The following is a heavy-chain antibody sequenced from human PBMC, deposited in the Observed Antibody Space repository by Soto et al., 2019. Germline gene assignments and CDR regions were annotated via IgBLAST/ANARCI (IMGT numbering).Heavy chain of an antibody. V-gene: IGHV3-23*01. D-gene: IGHD2-15*01. CDR3: TGANRYCSGANCFTFDY. Sequence: EVQLLESGGGLLQPGGSLRLSCTASGFTFSNYAMSWVRQAPGKGLEWVSTFSSGGGGTYYAHSVKGRLTSSRDNSQNTLSLQMNSLRAEDTAVYDCTGANRYCSGANCFTFDYWGLGTLVTVSS. CDR2: FSSGGGGT. CDR1: GFTFSNYA. J-gene: IGHJ4*02.